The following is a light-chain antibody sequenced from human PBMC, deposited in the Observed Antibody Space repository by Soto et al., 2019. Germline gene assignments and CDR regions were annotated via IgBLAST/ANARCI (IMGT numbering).Light chain of an antibody. Sequence: IVLTQSAATVSLSPEERATLSCRASQSISTYLAWYQQKPGQPPRLLIYDASHRATGIPARFGGSGSGTDFTLSFSIRAPEEFAVYNGQHRGLRPVFGQGTRLDIK. CDR2: DAS. CDR1: QSISTY. CDR3: QHRGLRPV. V-gene: IGKV3-11*01. J-gene: IGKJ5*01.